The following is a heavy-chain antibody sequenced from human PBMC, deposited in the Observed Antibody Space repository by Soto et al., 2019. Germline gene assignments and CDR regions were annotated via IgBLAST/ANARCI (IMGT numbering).Heavy chain of an antibody. Sequence: ASVKVSCKASGYTFTSYGISWVRQAPGQGLEWMGWISAYNGNTNYAQKLQGRVTMTTDTSTSTAYMELRSLRSDDTVGYCCARGYSSAYGMDVWGQGTTVTVSS. J-gene: IGHJ6*02. CDR2: ISAYNGNT. CDR1: GYTFTSYG. CDR3: ARGYSSAYGMDV. D-gene: IGHD6-25*01. V-gene: IGHV1-18*01.